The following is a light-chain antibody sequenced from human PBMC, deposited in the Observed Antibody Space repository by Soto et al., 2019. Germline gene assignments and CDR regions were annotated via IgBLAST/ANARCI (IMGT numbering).Light chain of an antibody. CDR3: CSYAGSGTLV. Sequence: QSALTQPASVSASPGQSITISCTGTSSDVGSYNLVSWYQQHPGKAPKFIIYEVSKRPSGVSDRFSASKSGNTASLTISGLQTEDEADYYCCSYAGSGTLVFGGGTKLTVL. J-gene: IGLJ2*01. V-gene: IGLV2-23*02. CDR1: SSDVGSYNL. CDR2: EVS.